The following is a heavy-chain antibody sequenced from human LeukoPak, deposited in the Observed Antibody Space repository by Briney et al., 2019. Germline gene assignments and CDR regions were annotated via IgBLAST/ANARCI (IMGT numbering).Heavy chain of an antibody. CDR1: GGTFSSYA. CDR2: IIPIFGTA. V-gene: IGHV1-69*05. J-gene: IGHJ5*02. Sequence: ASVKVSCKASGGTFSSYAISWVRQAPGQGLEWMGGIIPIFGTANYAQKFQGRVTITTDESTSTAYMELSSLRSEDTAVYYCARDSGSYYVDWFDPGGQGTLVTVSS. D-gene: IGHD1-26*01. CDR3: ARDSGSYYVDWFDP.